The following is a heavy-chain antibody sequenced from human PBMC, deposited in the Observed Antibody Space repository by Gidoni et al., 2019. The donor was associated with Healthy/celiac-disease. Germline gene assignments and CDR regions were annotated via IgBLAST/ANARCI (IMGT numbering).Heavy chain of an antibody. D-gene: IGHD2-15*01. CDR1: GYTFTSYD. CDR3: ARAAGYCSGGSCYSYFDY. V-gene: IGHV1-8*01. Sequence: QVQLVQSGAEVKKPGASVKVSCKASGYTFTSYDINRVRQATGQGLEWMGWMNPNSGNTGYAQKFQGRVTMTRNTSISTAYMELSSLRSEDTAVYYCARAAGYCSGGSCYSYFDYWGQGTLVTVSS. J-gene: IGHJ4*02. CDR2: MNPNSGNT.